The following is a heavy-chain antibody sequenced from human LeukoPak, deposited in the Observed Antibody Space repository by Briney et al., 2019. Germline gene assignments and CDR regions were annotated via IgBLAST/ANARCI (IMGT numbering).Heavy chain of an antibody. Sequence: SETLSLTCTVSGGSISSSSYYWGWIRQPPGKGLEWIGSIYYSGSTYYNPSLKSRVTISVDTSKNQFSLKLSSVTAADTAVYYCARPPLTGTRYYYYMDVWGKGTTVTVSS. D-gene: IGHD1-7*01. V-gene: IGHV4-39*07. J-gene: IGHJ6*03. CDR2: IYYSGST. CDR3: ARPPLTGTRYYYYMDV. CDR1: GGSISSSSYY.